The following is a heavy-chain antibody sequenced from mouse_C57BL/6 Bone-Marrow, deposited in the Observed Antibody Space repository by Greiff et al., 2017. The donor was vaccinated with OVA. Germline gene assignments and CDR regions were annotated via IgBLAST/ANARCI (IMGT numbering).Heavy chain of an antibody. D-gene: IGHD1-1*01. Sequence: QVQLKESGAELVRPGASVKMSCKASGYTFTSYNMHWVKQTPRQGLEWIGAIYPGNGDTSYNQKFKGKATLTVDKSSSTAYMQLSSLTSEDSAVYFCAKGGYYYGRGPYYAMDYWGQGTSVTVSS. CDR3: AKGGYYYGRGPYYAMDY. J-gene: IGHJ4*01. CDR2: IYPGNGDT. CDR1: GYTFTSYN. V-gene: IGHV1-12*01.